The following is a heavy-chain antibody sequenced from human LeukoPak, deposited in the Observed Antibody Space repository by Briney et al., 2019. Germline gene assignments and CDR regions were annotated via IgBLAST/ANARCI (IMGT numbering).Heavy chain of an antibody. J-gene: IGHJ5*02. CDR2: ISSSSSTI. V-gene: IGHV3-48*01. CDR1: GFTFSSYS. Sequence: GGSLRLSRAASGFTFSSYSMNWVRQAPGKGLEWVSYISSSSSTIYYADSVKGRFTISRDNAKNSLYLQMNSLRAEDTAVYYCARDRGSGSSVGWFDPWGQGTLVTVSS. D-gene: IGHD3-3*01. CDR3: ARDRGSGSSVGWFDP.